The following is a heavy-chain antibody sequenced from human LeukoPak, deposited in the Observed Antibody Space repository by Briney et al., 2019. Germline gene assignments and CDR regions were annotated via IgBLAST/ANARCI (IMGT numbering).Heavy chain of an antibody. CDR3: ARATAGDVDY. D-gene: IGHD3-16*01. Sequence: ASVKVTCKASGYTFTSYGCRWVGQPPGQGGEWMGWISAYNGDTNYAQKLQGRVTMTTDTSTTKVYMELRSLRSDYTAMYFCARATAGDVDYWGQGTLVTVSS. J-gene: IGHJ4*02. CDR2: ISAYNGDT. V-gene: IGHV1-18*04. CDR1: GYTFTSYG.